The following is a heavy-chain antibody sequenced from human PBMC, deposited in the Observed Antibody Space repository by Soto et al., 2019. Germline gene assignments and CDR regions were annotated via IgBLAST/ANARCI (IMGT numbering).Heavy chain of an antibody. J-gene: IGHJ3*02. D-gene: IGHD2-2*01. Sequence: QVQLVESGGGVVQPGRSLRLSCAASGLTFSTYEMHWVRQAPGKGLEWVAVISYDGSDTYYADSVKGRFTISRDNSKNTLYLQMNRLRADDTAVYYCARDRDCSSTSCYNAFDIWGQGTMVTVSS. CDR2: ISYDGSDT. CDR1: GLTFSTYE. V-gene: IGHV3-30*03. CDR3: ARDRDCSSTSCYNAFDI.